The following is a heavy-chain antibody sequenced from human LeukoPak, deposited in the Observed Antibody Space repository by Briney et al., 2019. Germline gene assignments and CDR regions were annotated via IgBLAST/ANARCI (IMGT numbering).Heavy chain of an antibody. J-gene: IGHJ3*02. Sequence: SETLSLTCAVYGGSFSGYYWSWIRQPPGKGLEWIGEINHSGSTYYNPSLKSRVTISVDRSKNQFSLKLSSVTAADTAVYYCARADGTQTSYDAFDIWGQGTMVTVSS. CDR3: ARADGTQTSYDAFDI. CDR1: GGSFSGYY. D-gene: IGHD2-2*01. CDR2: INHSGST. V-gene: IGHV4-34*01.